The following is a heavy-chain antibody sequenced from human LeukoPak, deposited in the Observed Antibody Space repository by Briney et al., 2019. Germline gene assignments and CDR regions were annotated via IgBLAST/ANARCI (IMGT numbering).Heavy chain of an antibody. CDR2: IYYSGST. D-gene: IGHD5-24*01. CDR3: ARVEMATIQ. J-gene: IGHJ4*02. V-gene: IGHV4-61*08. Sequence: SETLSLTCAVSGGSISSGANSWSWIRQPPGKGLEWIGYIYYSGSTNYNPSLKSRVTISVGTSKNQFSLKLSSVTAADTAVYYCARVEMATIQWGQGTLVTVSS. CDR1: GGSISSGANS.